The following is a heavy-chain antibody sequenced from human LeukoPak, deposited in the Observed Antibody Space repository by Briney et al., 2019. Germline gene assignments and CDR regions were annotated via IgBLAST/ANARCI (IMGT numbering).Heavy chain of an antibody. J-gene: IGHJ3*02. D-gene: IGHD2-15*01. CDR1: GFTFSSYS. CDR3: AKTVVVAAQSHAFDI. Sequence: PGGSLRLSCAASGFTFSSYSMNWVRQAPGKGLEWVSAISGSGGSTYYADSVKGRFTISRDNSKNTLYLQMNSLRAEDTAVYYCAKTVVVAAQSHAFDIWGQGTMVTVSS. V-gene: IGHV3-23*01. CDR2: ISGSGGST.